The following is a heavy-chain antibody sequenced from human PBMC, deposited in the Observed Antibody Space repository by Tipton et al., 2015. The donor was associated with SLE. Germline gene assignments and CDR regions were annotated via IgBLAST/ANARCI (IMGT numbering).Heavy chain of an antibody. CDR1: GGSISSYY. CDR2: LSYNGSS. J-gene: IGHJ4*02. D-gene: IGHD3-3*01. V-gene: IGHV4-59*12. CDR3: ASGTLEWSHEPDY. Sequence: TLSLTCTVSGGSISSYYWSWIRQSPGKGLEWIGYLSYNGSSIYNPSLKSRVIISVDTSKNQISLGLSPVTAADTAMFYCASGTLEWSHEPDYWGQGTLVTVSS.